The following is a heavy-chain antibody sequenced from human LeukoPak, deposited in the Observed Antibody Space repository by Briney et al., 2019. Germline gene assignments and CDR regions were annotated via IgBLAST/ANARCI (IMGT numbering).Heavy chain of an antibody. Sequence: ASVKVSCKASGYTFTSYYMHWVRQAPGQGLEWMGIINPSGGSTSYAQKFQGRVTMTRDTSTSTVYMELSSLRSEDTAVYYCARDSATGTTSDAFDIWGQGTMVTVSS. CDR2: INPSGGST. J-gene: IGHJ3*02. CDR3: ARDSATGTTSDAFDI. D-gene: IGHD1-1*01. V-gene: IGHV1-46*01. CDR1: GYTFTSYY.